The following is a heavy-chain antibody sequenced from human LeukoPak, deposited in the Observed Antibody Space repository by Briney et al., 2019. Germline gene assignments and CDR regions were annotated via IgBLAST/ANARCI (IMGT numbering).Heavy chain of an antibody. V-gene: IGHV3-11*01. D-gene: IGHD3-16*01. CDR2: ISSSGSTL. J-gene: IGHJ6*03. CDR3: AKDGSWGDYYFYFYIDV. Sequence: GGSLRLSCAASGFTLSDYYMSWIRQAPGEGLECISYISSSGSTLFYADSAKGRFTISRDNSKNTLYLQMNSLRAEDTALYFCAKDGSWGDYYFYFYIDVWGKGTTVTVSS. CDR1: GFTLSDYY.